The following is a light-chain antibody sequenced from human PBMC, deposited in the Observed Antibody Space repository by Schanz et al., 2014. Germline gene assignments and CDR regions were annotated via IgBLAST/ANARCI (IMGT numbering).Light chain of an antibody. CDR2: AAT. CDR1: QGIGDA. Sequence: AIQMTQSPSSLSASVGDRVNLTCRASQGIGDALGWYQQKPGQAPNLLIYAATHLRSGVPSRFSGSGSGTDFTLTISSLQPEDFATYFCLQDYTYSWTFGQGTMVDFK. J-gene: IGKJ1*01. CDR3: LQDYTYSWT. V-gene: IGKV1-6*01.